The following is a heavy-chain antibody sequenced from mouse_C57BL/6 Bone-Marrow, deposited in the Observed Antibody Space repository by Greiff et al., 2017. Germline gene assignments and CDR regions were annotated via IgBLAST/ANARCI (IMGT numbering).Heavy chain of an antibody. D-gene: IGHD1-1*01. V-gene: IGHV1-39*01. Sequence: EVQRVESGPELVKPGASVKISCMASGYSFTDYYMNWVKQSNGKSLEWIGAINPNYGTTSYNQKFKGKATLTVDQSSSTANMQLNSLTSEDSAVYSCARLYYYYSSSYDWYFDVWGTGTTVTVAS. CDR3: ARLYYYYSSSYDWYFDV. CDR1: GYSFTDYY. CDR2: INPNYGTT. J-gene: IGHJ1*03.